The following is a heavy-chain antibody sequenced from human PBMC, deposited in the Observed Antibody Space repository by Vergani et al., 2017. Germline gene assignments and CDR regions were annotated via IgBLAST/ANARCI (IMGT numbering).Heavy chain of an antibody. Sequence: QVQLVQSGAEVKKPGASVKVSCKASGYTFTSYGISWVRQAPGQGLEWMGWISAYNGNTNYAQKLTGRVTMTTDTATSTAYMELRSLRSDDTAVYYCARERTIFGVVIISRGLPDVWGQGTTVTVSS. D-gene: IGHD3-3*01. CDR2: ISAYNGNT. V-gene: IGHV1-18*01. CDR1: GYTFTSYG. J-gene: IGHJ6*02. CDR3: ARERTIFGVVIISRGLPDV.